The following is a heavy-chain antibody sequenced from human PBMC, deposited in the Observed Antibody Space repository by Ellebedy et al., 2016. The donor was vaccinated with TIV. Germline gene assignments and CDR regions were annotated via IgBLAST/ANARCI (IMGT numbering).Heavy chain of an antibody. J-gene: IGHJ4*02. CDR3: ARQGHSSGWYVGEYYFDY. V-gene: IGHV4-59*05. Sequence: MPSETLSLTCTVSGASISGYYWGWIRQPPGKTLEWRGSIYYSGSTYYNPSLKSRVTISVDTSKNQFSLKLSSVTAADTAVYYCARQGHSSGWYVGEYYFDYWGQGTLVTVSS. CDR2: IYYSGST. CDR1: GASISGYY. D-gene: IGHD6-19*01.